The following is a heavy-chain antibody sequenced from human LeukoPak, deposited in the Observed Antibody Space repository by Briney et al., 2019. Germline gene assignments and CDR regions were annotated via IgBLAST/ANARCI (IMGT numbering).Heavy chain of an antibody. CDR2: IYTSGST. V-gene: IGHV4-61*02. J-gene: IGHJ6*03. D-gene: IGHD1-14*01. CDR3: ARAPAPPDPYYYYYMDV. Sequence: PSETLSLTCTVSGGSISSGSYYWSWIRQPAGKGLEWIGRIYTSGSTNYNPSLKSRVTISVDTSKNQLSLKLSSVTAADTAVYYCARAPAPPDPYYYYYMDVWGKGTTVTVSS. CDR1: GGSISSGSYY.